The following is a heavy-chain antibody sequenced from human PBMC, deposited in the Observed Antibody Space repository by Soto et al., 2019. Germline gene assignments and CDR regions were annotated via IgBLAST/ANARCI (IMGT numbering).Heavy chain of an antibody. CDR2: ISSSSSYI. Sequence: GGSLRLSCSAAGFTFSSYSMNWVRQAPGKGLEWVSSISSSSSYIYYADSVKGRFTISRDNAKNSLYLQMKSLRAEDTAVYYCARDYEVTADFWSGYPRPNYYGMDVWGQGTTVTASS. CDR1: GFTFSSYS. J-gene: IGHJ6*02. V-gene: IGHV3-21*01. D-gene: IGHD3-3*01. CDR3: ARDYEVTADFWSGYPRPNYYGMDV.